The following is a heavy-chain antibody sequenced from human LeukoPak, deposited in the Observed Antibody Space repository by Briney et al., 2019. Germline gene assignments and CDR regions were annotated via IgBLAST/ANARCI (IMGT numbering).Heavy chain of an antibody. J-gene: IGHJ4*02. Sequence: PSETLSLTCAVYGGSFSGYYWSWIRQPPGKGLEWIGEINHSGSTNYNPSLKSRVTISVDTSKNQFSLKLSSVTAADTAVYYCATPSRGYYYGSGSYYRYWGQGTLVTVSS. CDR2: INHSGST. CDR1: GGSFSGYY. D-gene: IGHD3-10*01. CDR3: ATPSRGYYYGSGSYYRY. V-gene: IGHV4-34*01.